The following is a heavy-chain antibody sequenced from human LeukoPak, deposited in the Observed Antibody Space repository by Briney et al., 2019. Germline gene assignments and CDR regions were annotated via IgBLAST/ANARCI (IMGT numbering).Heavy chain of an antibody. J-gene: IGHJ4*02. CDR1: GFTVSSNY. D-gene: IGHD3-10*01. V-gene: IGHV3-53*01. Sequence: PGGSLRLSCAASGFTVSSNYMTWVRRAQGKGLEWVSLIYGGGGTNYADSVKGRFTISRDNSKNTLYLQMNSLRAEDTAVYYCARDRAQIDWGQGTLVTVSS. CDR2: IYGGGGT. CDR3: ARDRAQID.